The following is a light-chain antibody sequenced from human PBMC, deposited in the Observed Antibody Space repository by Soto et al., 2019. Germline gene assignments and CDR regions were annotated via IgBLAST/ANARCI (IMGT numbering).Light chain of an antibody. CDR1: QSVDTY. CDR3: QHRSNWPLT. V-gene: IGKV3-11*01. CDR2: DAS. Sequence: EIVLTQSPATLALSPGERATLSCRASQSVDTYLAWYQQKPGQAPRLLIYDASNRATGIPARFSGSGSGTDFTLTISSLEAEDFAVYYCQHRSNWPLTFGGGTKVEI. J-gene: IGKJ4*01.